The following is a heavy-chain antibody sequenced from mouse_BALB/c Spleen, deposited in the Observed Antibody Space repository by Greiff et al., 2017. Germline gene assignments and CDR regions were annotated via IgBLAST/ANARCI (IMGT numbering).Heavy chain of an antibody. Sequence: EVQLQQSGPELVKPGASVKISCKASGYSFTGYYMHWVKQSHVKSLEWIGRINPYNGATSYNQNFKDKASLTVDKSSSTAYMELHSLTSEDSAVYYCARGDIYYGILDYWGQGTTLTVSS. CDR1: GYSFTGYY. CDR3: ARGDIYYGILDY. D-gene: IGHD1-1*01. V-gene: IGHV1-31*01. CDR2: INPYNGAT. J-gene: IGHJ2*01.